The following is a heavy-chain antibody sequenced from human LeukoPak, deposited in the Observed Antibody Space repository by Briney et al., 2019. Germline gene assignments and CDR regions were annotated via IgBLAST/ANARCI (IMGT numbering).Heavy chain of an antibody. Sequence: KTSETLSLTCAVYGGSFSGYYWSWIRQPPGKGLEWIGEINHSGSTNYNPSLKSRVTISVDTSKNQFSLKLSSVTAADTAVYYCARGMTPGDFDYWGQGTLVTVSS. CDR1: GGSFSGYY. V-gene: IGHV4-34*01. J-gene: IGHJ4*02. CDR2: INHSGST. CDR3: ARGMTPGDFDY.